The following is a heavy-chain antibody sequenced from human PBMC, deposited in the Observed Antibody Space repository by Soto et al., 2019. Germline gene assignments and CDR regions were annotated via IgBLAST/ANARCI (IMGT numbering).Heavy chain of an antibody. J-gene: IGHJ4*02. CDR3: ARDPQLYSSSWYEEV. D-gene: IGHD6-13*01. CDR1: GYTFTSYG. V-gene: IGHV1-18*01. Sequence: ASVKVSCKASGYTFTSYGISWVRQAPGQGLEWMGWISAYNGNTNYAQKLQGRVTMTTDTSTSTAYMELSSLRSEDTAVYYCARDPQLYSSSWYEEVWGQGTLVTVSS. CDR2: ISAYNGNT.